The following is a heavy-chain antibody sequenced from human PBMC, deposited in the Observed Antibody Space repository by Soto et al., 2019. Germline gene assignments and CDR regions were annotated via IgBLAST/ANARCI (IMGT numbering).Heavy chain of an antibody. Sequence: PGESLKIPCKGSGYSFTSYWIGWVRQMPGKGLEWMGIIYPGDSDTRYSPSFQGQVTISADKSISTAYLQWSSLKASDTAMYYCARTSAGGKYYYGMDVWGQGTTVTVSS. V-gene: IGHV5-51*01. D-gene: IGHD6-13*01. CDR3: ARTSAGGKYYYGMDV. CDR2: IYPGDSDT. J-gene: IGHJ6*02. CDR1: GYSFTSYW.